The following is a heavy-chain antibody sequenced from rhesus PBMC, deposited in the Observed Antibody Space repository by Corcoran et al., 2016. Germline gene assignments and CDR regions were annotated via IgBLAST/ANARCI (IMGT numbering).Heavy chain of an antibody. J-gene: IGHJ4*01. CDR2: ISASGGSA. D-gene: IGHD6-25*01. V-gene: IGHV4-173*01. Sequence: QLQLQESGPGLVKPPETLSLTCAASGGSISSHYWSWIRQPLGKGLEGIGRISASGGSADYNPSLRSRVTISADTSKNQFSLKLSSVTAADTAVYYCVRGHSGSHPYDYWGQGVLVTVSS. CDR1: GGSISSHY. CDR3: VRGHSGSHPYDY.